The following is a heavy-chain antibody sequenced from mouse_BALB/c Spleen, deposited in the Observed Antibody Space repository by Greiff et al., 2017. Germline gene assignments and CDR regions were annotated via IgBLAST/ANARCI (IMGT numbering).Heavy chain of an antibody. Sequence: EVKLVESGPGLVKPSQSLSLTCTVTGYSITSDYAWNWIRQFPGNKLEWMGYISYSGSTSYNPSLKSRISITRDTSKNQFFLQLNSVTTEDTATYYCARDGWDGYFDYWGQGTTLTVSS. J-gene: IGHJ2*01. V-gene: IGHV3-2*02. D-gene: IGHD4-1*01. CDR3: ARDGWDGYFDY. CDR2: ISYSGST. CDR1: GYSITSDYA.